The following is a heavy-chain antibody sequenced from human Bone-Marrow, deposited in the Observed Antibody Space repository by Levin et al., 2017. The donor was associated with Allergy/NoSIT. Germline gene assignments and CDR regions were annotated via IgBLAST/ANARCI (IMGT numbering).Heavy chain of an antibody. CDR3: ARRNTGYKDY. Sequence: GESLKISCAASGFTFINYPMSWVRQAPGKGLEWVSAIGGYADVTDYAPSVKGRFTISRDNSKNILFLQMSNLRVEDTAIYYCARRNTGYKDYWGQGTLVTVSS. V-gene: IGHV3-23*01. D-gene: IGHD3-9*01. J-gene: IGHJ4*02. CDR1: GFTFINYP. CDR2: IGGYADVT.